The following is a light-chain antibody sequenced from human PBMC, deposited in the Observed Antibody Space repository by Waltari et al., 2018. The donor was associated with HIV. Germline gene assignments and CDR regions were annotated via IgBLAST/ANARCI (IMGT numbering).Light chain of an antibody. CDR2: DAS. V-gene: IGKV3D-20*01. CDR1: QSVSRSS. Sequence: EIVLTQSPATLSLSPGERATLSCGASQSVSRSSLAWYQQKPGLAPRLLIYDASSRATGIPDRFSGSGSGTDFTLTISRLEPEDFAVYYCQQYGSSPNTFGQGTKVEIK. J-gene: IGKJ2*01. CDR3: QQYGSSPNT.